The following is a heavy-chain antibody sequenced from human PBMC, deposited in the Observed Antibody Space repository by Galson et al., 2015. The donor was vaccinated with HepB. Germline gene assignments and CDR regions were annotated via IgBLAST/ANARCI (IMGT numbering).Heavy chain of an antibody. D-gene: IGHD3-16*01. V-gene: IGHV1-69*02. CDR3: AKIDYAGVASRPFDS. CDR1: GDTINSHL. CDR2: VIPILGGP. Sequence: SVKVSCKASGDTINSHLISWLRQAPGQGLEWMGRVIPILGGPEYAQKFQDRVTITADTSANTVYMHLSSLTFDDAAVYYCAKIDYAGVASRPFDSWGQGTLVTVSS. J-gene: IGHJ4*01.